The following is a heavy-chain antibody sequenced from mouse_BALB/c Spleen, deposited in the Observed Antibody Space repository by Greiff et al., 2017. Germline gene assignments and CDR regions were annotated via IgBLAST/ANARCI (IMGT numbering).Heavy chain of an antibody. D-gene: IGHD1-1*01. V-gene: IGHV3-6*02. CDR2: ISYDGSN. J-gene: IGHJ2*01. CDR3: ASEYYGSSPFDY. CDR1: GYSITSGYY. Sequence: VQLQQSGPGLVKPSQSLSLTCSVTGYSITSGYYWNWIRQFPGNKLEWMGYISYDGSNNYNPSLKNRISITRDTSKNQFFLKLNSVTTEDTATYYCASEYYGSSPFDYWGQGTTLTVSS.